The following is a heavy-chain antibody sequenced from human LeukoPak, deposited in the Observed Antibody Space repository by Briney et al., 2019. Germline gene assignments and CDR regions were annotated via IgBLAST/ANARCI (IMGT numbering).Heavy chain of an antibody. CDR1: GGSFSGYY. V-gene: IGHV4-34*01. Sequence: PSETLSLTCAVYGGSFSGYYWSWIRQPPGKGLEWIGEINHSGSTNYNPSLKSRVTISVDTSKNQFSLKLSSVTAADTAVYYCASSLEYSSGLDYWGQGTLVTVSS. CDR2: INHSGST. D-gene: IGHD6-19*01. CDR3: ASSLEYSSGLDY. J-gene: IGHJ4*02.